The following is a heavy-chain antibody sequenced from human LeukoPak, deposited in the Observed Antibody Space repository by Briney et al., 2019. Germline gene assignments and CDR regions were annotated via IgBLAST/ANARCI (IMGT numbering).Heavy chain of an antibody. D-gene: IGHD2-15*01. Sequence: GGSLRLSCATSGFTFSSYAMSWVRQAPGKGLEWVSDFRGSGGNKYYADSVRGRFTISRDNSKDTLYLQMNNLRVEHTAVYFCAKAGYCSGGNCQSGNPFYYFDYWGQGTLVTVSS. CDR1: GFTFSSYA. CDR2: FRGSGGNK. CDR3: AKAGYCSGGNCQSGNPFYYFDY. V-gene: IGHV3-23*01. J-gene: IGHJ4*02.